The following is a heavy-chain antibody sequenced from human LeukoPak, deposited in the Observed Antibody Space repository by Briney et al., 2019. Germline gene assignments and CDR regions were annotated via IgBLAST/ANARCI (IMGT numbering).Heavy chain of an antibody. V-gene: IGHV3-74*01. Sequence: GGSLRLSCSTSGFTFRTYWMHWVRQAPGTGLEWVSRINSDGSSTSYADTLKGRFTISRDNAKNTLYLQMNSLRAEDTAVYYCTRAGSFPHDYWGQGTLVTVSS. CDR2: INSDGSST. CDR3: TRAGSFPHDY. CDR1: GFTFRTYW. D-gene: IGHD3-10*01. J-gene: IGHJ4*02.